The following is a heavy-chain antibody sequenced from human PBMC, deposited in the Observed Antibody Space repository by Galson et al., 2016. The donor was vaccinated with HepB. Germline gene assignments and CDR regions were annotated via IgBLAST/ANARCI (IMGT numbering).Heavy chain of an antibody. V-gene: IGHV3-30*03. CDR3: ARPRASNYYYYGMDF. Sequence: SLRLSCAASGFTFSSYGMHWVRQAPGKGLEWVAVISTDAINKYYADSVRGRFTISRDDPKKTLYLQMNSLRPEDTAVYYCARPRASNYYYYGMDFWGQGTTVTVAS. J-gene: IGHJ6*02. CDR2: ISTDAINK. D-gene: IGHD2-2*01. CDR1: GFTFSSYG.